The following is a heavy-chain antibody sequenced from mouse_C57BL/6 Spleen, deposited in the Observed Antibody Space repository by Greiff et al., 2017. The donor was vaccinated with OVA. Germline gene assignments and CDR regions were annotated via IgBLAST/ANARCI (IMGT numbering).Heavy chain of an antibody. J-gene: IGHJ4*01. V-gene: IGHV1-76*01. CDR3: AREGDDGYCERAMDY. CDR1: GYTFTDYY. CDR2: IYPGSGNT. D-gene: IGHD2-3*01. Sequence: VKLQESGAELVRPGASVKLSCKASGYTFTDYYINWVKQRPGQGLEWIARIYPGSGNTYYNEKFTGKATLTAEKSSSTAYMQLSSLTSEDSAVYFCAREGDDGYCERAMDYWGQGTSVTVSS.